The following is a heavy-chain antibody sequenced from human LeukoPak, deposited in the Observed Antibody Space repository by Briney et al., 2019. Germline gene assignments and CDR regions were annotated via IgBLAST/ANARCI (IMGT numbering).Heavy chain of an antibody. CDR1: GFTFSNYW. J-gene: IGHJ4*02. D-gene: IGHD1-7*01. CDR3: ASRAGKPGNTPWCFDY. CDR2: IKQDGSER. V-gene: IGHV3-7*01. Sequence: GSLRLSCAASGFTFSNYWMAWVRQAPGKGPEWVANIKQDGSERNYVDSVKGRFTIARDNTKNSLYLQMTSLRGEDTAVYYCASRAGKPGNTPWCFDYWGQGALVTVSS.